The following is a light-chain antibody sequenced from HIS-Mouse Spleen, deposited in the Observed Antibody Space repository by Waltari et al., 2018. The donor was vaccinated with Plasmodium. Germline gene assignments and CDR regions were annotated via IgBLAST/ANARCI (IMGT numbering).Light chain of an antibody. V-gene: IGKV1-33*01. CDR2: DAS. CDR1: QDISNY. J-gene: IGKJ4*01. Sequence: DIQMTQSPSSLSASVGDRVTITCQASQDISNYLNWYQQKPGKAPKLLIYDASNLETGVPSRFSGSGSGTDFTFNISSLQPEDIATYYCQQYDNLPLTFCGGTNVEIK. CDR3: QQYDNLPLT.